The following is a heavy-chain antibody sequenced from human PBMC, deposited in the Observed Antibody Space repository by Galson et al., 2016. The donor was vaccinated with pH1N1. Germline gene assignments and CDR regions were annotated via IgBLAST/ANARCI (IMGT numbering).Heavy chain of an antibody. CDR1: GGIFNSFG. Sequence: SVKVSCKASGGIFNSFGISWVRQAPGQGLEWMGGIVAIFGTTNYAQKFQGRVTITADKSSSTVYMEVNRLKSQDTAVYYCARGYSYHNNDGFDLWGQGTMVTVSA. CDR3: ARGYSYHNNDGFDL. CDR2: IVAIFGTT. D-gene: IGHD5-18*01. V-gene: IGHV1-69*06. J-gene: IGHJ3*01.